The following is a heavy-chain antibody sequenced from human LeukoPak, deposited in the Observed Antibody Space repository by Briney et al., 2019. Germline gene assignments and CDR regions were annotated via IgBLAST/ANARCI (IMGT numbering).Heavy chain of an antibody. J-gene: IGHJ3*02. V-gene: IGHV3-9*02. D-gene: IGHD6-19*01. CDR1: GFTSGDYA. CDR3: AKDIGVADTRAFDI. Sequence: GGSLRLSCGASGFTSGDYAMHWVRHAPGKGLEWVSGIRWNSGSTVYAHSVKGRFTIPRDNPKNSLYLQMHSLRPGHTSLYHGAKDIGVADTRAFDIWGQGTMVTVSS. CDR2: IRWNSGST.